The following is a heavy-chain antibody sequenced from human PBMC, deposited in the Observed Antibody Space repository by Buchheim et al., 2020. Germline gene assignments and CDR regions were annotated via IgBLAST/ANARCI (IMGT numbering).Heavy chain of an antibody. D-gene: IGHD1-26*01. Sequence: EVQLVESGGGLIQPGGSLRLSCAASGFTLNNYWMHWVRQAPGKGLVWVSRISSDGSSTTYADSMKGRFTISRDNAENTRVLLMNSLRAEDTAVYYCTRVRVGATGVFDIWGQGT. CDR3: TRVRVGATGVFDI. J-gene: IGHJ3*02. CDR1: GFTLNNYW. V-gene: IGHV3-74*01. CDR2: ISSDGSST.